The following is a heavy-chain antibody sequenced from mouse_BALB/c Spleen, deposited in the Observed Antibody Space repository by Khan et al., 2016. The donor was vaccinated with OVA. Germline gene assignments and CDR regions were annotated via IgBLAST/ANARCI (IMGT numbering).Heavy chain of an antibody. CDR1: GYSITSDYA. Sequence: EVKLLESGPGLVKPSQSLSLTCTVTGYSITSDYAWNWIRQFPGNKLEWMGYISYSGRTSYNPSLTSRISITRDTSKNQCVLQLNSVTTEDTATYYCARSVTITTVVATDFDYWGQGTTLTVSS. J-gene: IGHJ2*01. V-gene: IGHV3-2*02. CDR3: ARSVTITTVVATDFDY. D-gene: IGHD1-1*01. CDR2: ISYSGRT.